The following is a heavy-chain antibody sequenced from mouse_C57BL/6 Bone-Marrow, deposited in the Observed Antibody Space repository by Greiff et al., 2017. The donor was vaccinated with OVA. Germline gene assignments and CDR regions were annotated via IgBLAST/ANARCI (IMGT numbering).Heavy chain of an antibody. CDR1: GYTFTDYE. V-gene: IGHV1-15*01. CDR2: IDPETGGT. D-gene: IGHD2-4*01. J-gene: IGHJ3*01. Sequence: QVQLQQSGAELVRPGASVTLSCKASGYTFTDYEMHWVKQTPVHGLEWIGAIDPETGGTAYNQKFKGKAILTADKSSSTAYMELRSLTSEDSAVYDGTSPDCYDDDGFAYWGQGTMVTVSA. CDR3: TSPDCYDDDGFAY.